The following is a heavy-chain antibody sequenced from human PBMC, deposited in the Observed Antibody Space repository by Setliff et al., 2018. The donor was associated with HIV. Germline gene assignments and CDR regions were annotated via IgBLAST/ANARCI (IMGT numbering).Heavy chain of an antibody. CDR3: AREKGFGGATGWFDP. J-gene: IGHJ5*02. D-gene: IGHD2-15*01. Sequence: SLTCTVSGDSFSTYYWTWIRQPAGKGLDWIGRIYTTGRTSYNPSLKNRVTMSIDSSRNQFSLKINSVTAADTAIYFCAREKGFGGATGWFDPWGQGTLVTVSS. CDR1: GDSFSTYY. CDR2: IYTTGRT. V-gene: IGHV4-4*07.